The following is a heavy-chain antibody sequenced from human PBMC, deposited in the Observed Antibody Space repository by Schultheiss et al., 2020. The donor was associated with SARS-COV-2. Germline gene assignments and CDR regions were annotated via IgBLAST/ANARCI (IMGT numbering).Heavy chain of an antibody. CDR1: GGSISSGGYY. CDR3: ARGSIAARPPNYYYYGMDV. D-gene: IGHD6-6*01. V-gene: IGHV4-61*02. CDR2: IYTSGST. Sequence: SETLSLTCTVSGGSISSGGYYWSWIRQPPGKGLEWIGRIYTSGSTNYNPSLKSRVTISVDTSKNQFSLKLSSVTAADTAVYYCARGSIAARPPNYYYYGMDVWGQGTTVTVSS. J-gene: IGHJ6*02.